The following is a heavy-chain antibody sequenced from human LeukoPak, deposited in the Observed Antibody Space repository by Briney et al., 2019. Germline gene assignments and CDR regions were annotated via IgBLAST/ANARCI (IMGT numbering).Heavy chain of an antibody. J-gene: IGHJ4*02. CDR1: GFTFDDYA. V-gene: IGHV3-9*01. CDR3: AKDHCTNGVCEIDY. D-gene: IGHD2-8*01. Sequence: GRSLRLSCAAFGFTFDDYAMHWVRQAPGKGLEWVSGISWNSGSIGYADSVKGRFTISRDNAKNSLYLQMNSLRAEDTALYYCAKDHCTNGVCEIDYWGQGTLVTVSS. CDR2: ISWNSGSI.